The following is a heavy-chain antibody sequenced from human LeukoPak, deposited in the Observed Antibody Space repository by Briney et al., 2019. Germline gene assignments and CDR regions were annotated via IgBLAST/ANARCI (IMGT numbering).Heavy chain of an antibody. CDR3: ASQRVGYRSSTSCHFDY. V-gene: IGHV4-4*07. CDR1: GGSISSYY. Sequence: SETLSLTCTVSGGSISSYYWSWIRQPAGKGLEWIGRIYTSGSTNYNPSLKSRVTMSVDTSKNQFSLKLSSVTAADTAVYYCASQRVGYRSSTSCHFDYWGQGTLVTVSS. CDR2: IYTSGST. J-gene: IGHJ4*02. D-gene: IGHD2-2*01.